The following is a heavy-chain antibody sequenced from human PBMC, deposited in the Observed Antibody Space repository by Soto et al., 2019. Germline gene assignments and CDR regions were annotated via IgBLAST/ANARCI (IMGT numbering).Heavy chain of an antibody. V-gene: IGHV3-66*01. CDR1: GFTVSSNY. Sequence: GGSLRLSCAASGFTVSSNYMSWVRQAPGKGLEWVSVIYSGGSTYYADSVKGRFTISRDNSKNTLYLQMNSLRAEDTAVYYCAGVRDGVGYCSSTSCYEGAAEGDIYYYYYMDVWGKGTTVTVSS. CDR3: AGVRDGVGYCSSTSCYEGAAEGDIYYYYYMDV. J-gene: IGHJ6*03. D-gene: IGHD2-2*03. CDR2: IYSGGST.